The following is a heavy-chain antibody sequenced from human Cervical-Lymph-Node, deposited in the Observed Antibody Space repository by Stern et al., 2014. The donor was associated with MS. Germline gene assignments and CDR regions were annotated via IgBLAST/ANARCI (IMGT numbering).Heavy chain of an antibody. CDR3: ARQHTPYTYGASFDY. V-gene: IGHV4-59*08. Sequence: VQLVESGPGLVKPSEILSLTCTVSRGSIGNNYWSWIRQPPGKGLEWIGYINKSGRTPYNPSLKSRGPISVGTSPNQFSLRTTPVTAADTAVYYCARQHTPYTYGASFDYWGQGTPVTVSS. D-gene: IGHD5-18*01. J-gene: IGHJ4*02. CDR1: RGSIGNNY. CDR2: INKSGRT.